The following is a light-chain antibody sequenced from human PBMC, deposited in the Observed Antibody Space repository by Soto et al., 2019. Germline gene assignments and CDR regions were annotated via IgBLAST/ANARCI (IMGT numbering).Light chain of an antibody. V-gene: IGKV3-15*01. Sequence: EIVMRQSPATLSVSPGERATLSCRASQGVSTNLAWYQQKPGQAPRLLIYGASTRATGIPARFSGSGSGTEFTLTISSLQSEDFAVYYCQQYNNWPPTYTFGQGTKLEIK. CDR1: QGVSTN. CDR2: GAS. J-gene: IGKJ2*01. CDR3: QQYNNWPPTYT.